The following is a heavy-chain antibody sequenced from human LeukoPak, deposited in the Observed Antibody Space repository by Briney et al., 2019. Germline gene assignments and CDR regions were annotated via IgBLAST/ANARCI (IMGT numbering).Heavy chain of an antibody. Sequence: GASVKVSCKASGYTFTSYAMHWVRQAPGQRLEWMGWINAGNGNTKYSQKFQGRVTITRDTSASTAYMELSSLRSEDTAVYYCARAYQYSYADNYWGQGTLVTVSS. CDR2: INAGNGNT. CDR1: GYTFTSYA. V-gene: IGHV1-3*01. D-gene: IGHD5-18*01. CDR3: ARAYQYSYADNY. J-gene: IGHJ4*02.